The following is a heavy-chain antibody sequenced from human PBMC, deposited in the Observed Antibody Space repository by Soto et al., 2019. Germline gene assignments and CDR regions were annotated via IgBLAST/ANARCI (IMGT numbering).Heavy chain of an antibody. CDR2: ISSSSSYI. V-gene: IGHV3-21*01. D-gene: IGHD3-10*01. Sequence: PGGSLRLSCAASGFTFSSYSMNWVRQAPGKGLEWVSSISSSSSYIYYADSVKGRFTISRDNAKNSLYLQMNSLRAEDTAVYYCARERYYGSWISTHHYYYYGMDVWGQGTTVPV. J-gene: IGHJ6*02. CDR3: ARERYYGSWISTHHYYYYGMDV. CDR1: GFTFSSYS.